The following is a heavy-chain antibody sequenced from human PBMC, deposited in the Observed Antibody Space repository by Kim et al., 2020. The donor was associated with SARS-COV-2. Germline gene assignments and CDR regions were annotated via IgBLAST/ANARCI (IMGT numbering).Heavy chain of an antibody. CDR2: INHSGST. D-gene: IGHD5-12*01. V-gene: IGHV4-34*01. CDR1: GGSFSGYY. CDR3: ARGVARGFHYMDV. J-gene: IGHJ6*03. Sequence: SETLSLTCAVYGGSFSGYYWSWIRQPPGKGLEWIGEINHSGSTNYNPSLKSRVTISVDTSKNQFSLKLSSVTAADTAVYYCARGVARGFHYMDVWGKGTT.